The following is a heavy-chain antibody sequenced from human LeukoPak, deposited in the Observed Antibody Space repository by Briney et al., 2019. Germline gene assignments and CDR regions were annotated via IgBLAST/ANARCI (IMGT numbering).Heavy chain of an antibody. CDR1: GFTVSSNY. Sequence: GGSLRLSCAASGFTVSSNYMSWVRQAPGKGLEWVSVIYSGGSTYYADSVKGRFTISRDNSKNTLYLQMNSLRAEDTAVYYCARDDFWSGYYRYDPWGQGTLVPVSS. V-gene: IGHV3-66*02. CDR2: IYSGGST. CDR3: ARDDFWSGYYRYDP. J-gene: IGHJ5*02. D-gene: IGHD3-3*01.